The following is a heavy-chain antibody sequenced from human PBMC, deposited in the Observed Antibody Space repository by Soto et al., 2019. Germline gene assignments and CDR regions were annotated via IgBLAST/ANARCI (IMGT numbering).Heavy chain of an antibody. J-gene: IGHJ6*02. D-gene: IGHD3-10*01. CDR1: GYTFTSYG. Sequence: ASVKVSCKASGYTFTSYGISWVRQAPGQGLEGMGWISAYNGNTNYAQKLQGRVTMTTDTSTSTAYMELRSLRSDDTAVYYCARALYYYGSGTLYYYYGMDVWGQGTTVTVSS. V-gene: IGHV1-18*01. CDR3: ARALYYYGSGTLYYYYGMDV. CDR2: ISAYNGNT.